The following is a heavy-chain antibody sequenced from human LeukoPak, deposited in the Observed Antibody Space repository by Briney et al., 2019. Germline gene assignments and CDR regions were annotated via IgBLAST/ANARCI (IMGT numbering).Heavy chain of an antibody. Sequence: ASETLSLTCTVSGGSISSSSYYWGWIRQPPGKGLEWIGEIYHSGSTNYNPSLKSRVTISVDTSKNQFSLKLSSVTAADTAVYYCARDPIAVAAFDYWGQGTLVTVSS. V-gene: IGHV4-39*07. J-gene: IGHJ4*02. CDR1: GGSISSSSYY. D-gene: IGHD6-19*01. CDR3: ARDPIAVAAFDY. CDR2: IYHSGST.